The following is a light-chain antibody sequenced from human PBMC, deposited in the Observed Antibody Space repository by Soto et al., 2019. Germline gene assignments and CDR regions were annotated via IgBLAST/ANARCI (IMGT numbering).Light chain of an antibody. Sequence: EIVMTQSPATLSVSPGERASLSCRASQSVGSNLAWYQQTAGQAPRLLIYGASTRATGIPARFSGSGSGTEFTLTISSLQSEDCAVYSWQQYTNWPYTFGQGTKLEIK. CDR2: GAS. V-gene: IGKV3-15*01. CDR3: QQYTNWPYT. J-gene: IGKJ2*01. CDR1: QSVGSN.